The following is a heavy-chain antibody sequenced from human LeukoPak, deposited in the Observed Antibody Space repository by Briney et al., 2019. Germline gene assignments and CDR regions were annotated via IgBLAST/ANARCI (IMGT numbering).Heavy chain of an antibody. CDR3: ATVRGCGGDCYYLDY. CDR2: IWYDGSNK. D-gene: IGHD2-21*02. Sequence: GGSLRLSCAASGFTVSLYYMTWVRQAPGKGLEWVTIIWYDGSNKYYADSVKGRFIISRDNSKNTLYLQMNSLRAEDTAVYYCATVRGCGGDCYYLDYWGQGTLVTVSS. V-gene: IGHV3-33*08. J-gene: IGHJ4*02. CDR1: GFTVSLYY.